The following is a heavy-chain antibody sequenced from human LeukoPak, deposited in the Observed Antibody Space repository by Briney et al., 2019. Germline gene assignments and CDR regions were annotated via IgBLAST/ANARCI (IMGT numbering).Heavy chain of an antibody. V-gene: IGHV3-30-3*01. Sequence: AGGSLRLSCAASGFTFSSYAMHWVRQAPGKGLEWVAVISYDGSNKYYADSVKGRFTISRDNSKNTLYLQMNSLRAEDTAVYYCARDPYRDYYYGMDVWGQGTTVTVSS. D-gene: IGHD3-16*02. J-gene: IGHJ6*02. CDR2: ISYDGSNK. CDR1: GFTFSSYA. CDR3: ARDPYRDYYYGMDV.